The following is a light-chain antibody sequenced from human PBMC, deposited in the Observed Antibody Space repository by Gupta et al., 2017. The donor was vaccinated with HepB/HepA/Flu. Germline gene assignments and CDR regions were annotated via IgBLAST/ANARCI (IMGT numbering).Light chain of an antibody. J-gene: IGLJ2*01. CDR3: QVQDYSSNHVV. V-gene: IGLV3-21*02. CDR2: DDS. Sequence: YVLTQSLAVSVAPGQTARITCGGNNIGSESGHWYQQKPGLAPVIVVYDDSDRPSGIPERFSGSNSSTTASPTLTMFGVEDEADSYCQVQDYSSNHVVFGGGTKLTVL. CDR1: NIGSES.